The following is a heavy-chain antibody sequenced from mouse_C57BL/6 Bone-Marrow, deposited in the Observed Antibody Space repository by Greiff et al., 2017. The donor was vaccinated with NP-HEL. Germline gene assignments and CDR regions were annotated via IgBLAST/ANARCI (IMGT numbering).Heavy chain of an antibody. CDR3: ARLGDGYPFAY. J-gene: IGHJ3*01. D-gene: IGHD2-3*01. V-gene: IGHV1-18*01. CDR2: INPNNGGT. Sequence: VQLKQSGPELVKPGASVKIPCKASGYTFTDYNMDWVKQSHGKSLEWIGDINPNNGGTIYNQKFKGKATFTVDKSSSTAYMELRSLTSEDTAVYYCARLGDGYPFAYWGQGTLVTVSA. CDR1: GYTFTDYN.